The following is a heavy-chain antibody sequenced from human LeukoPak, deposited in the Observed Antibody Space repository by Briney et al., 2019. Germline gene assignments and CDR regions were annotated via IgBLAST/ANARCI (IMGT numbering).Heavy chain of an antibody. CDR3: ARRLRFGELLDY. Sequence: PSQTLSLTCTVSGGSISSGGYYWSWIRQHPGKGLEWIGYIHYSGSTNYNPSLKSRVTISVDTSKNQFSLKLSSVTAADTAVYYCARRLRFGELLDYWGQGTLVTVSS. V-gene: IGHV4-31*03. CDR2: IHYSGST. CDR1: GGSISSGGYY. J-gene: IGHJ4*02. D-gene: IGHD3-10*01.